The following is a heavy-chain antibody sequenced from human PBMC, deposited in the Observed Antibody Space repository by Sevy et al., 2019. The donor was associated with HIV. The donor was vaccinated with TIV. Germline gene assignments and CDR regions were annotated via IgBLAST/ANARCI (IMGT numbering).Heavy chain of an antibody. CDR1: GFTFGDYA. Sequence: GGSLRLSCTASGFTFGDYAMSWFRQAPGKGLEWVGFIRSKTYGGTTEYAASVKGRFTISRDDSKSIAYLQMNSLKTEDTAVYYCTRVHYSRGWYGGDFDYWGQGTLVTVSS. CDR3: TRVHYSRGWYGGDFDY. D-gene: IGHD6-19*01. CDR2: IRSKTYGGTT. V-gene: IGHV3-49*03. J-gene: IGHJ4*02.